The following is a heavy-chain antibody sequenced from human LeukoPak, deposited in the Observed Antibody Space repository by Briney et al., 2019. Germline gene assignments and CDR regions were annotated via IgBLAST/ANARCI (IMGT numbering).Heavy chain of an antibody. Sequence: ASVKVSCKASGYIFTTYGISWVRQAPGQGLEWMGWISTYNGNTNYAQKLQGRVTMTTDTSTSTAYMELRSLRSDDTAVYYCARVACSSTSCPPDYWGQGTLVTVSS. CDR1: GYIFTTYG. J-gene: IGHJ4*02. D-gene: IGHD2-2*01. V-gene: IGHV1-18*01. CDR3: ARVACSSTSCPPDY. CDR2: ISTYNGNT.